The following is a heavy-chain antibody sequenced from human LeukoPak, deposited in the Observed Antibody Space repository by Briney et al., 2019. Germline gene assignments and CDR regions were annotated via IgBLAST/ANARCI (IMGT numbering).Heavy chain of an antibody. J-gene: IGHJ4*02. CDR2: MYYTGST. D-gene: IGHD2-21*01. V-gene: IGHV4-61*01. Sequence: SETLSLTCTVSSGSVSSGSYFWSWIRQPPGKGLEYLGYMYYTGSTYYNPSLKSRVTISVDTSKNQFSLKLSSVTAADTAVYYCASFYQAYYFDYWGQGTLVTVSS. CDR1: SGSVSSGSYF. CDR3: ASFYQAYYFDY.